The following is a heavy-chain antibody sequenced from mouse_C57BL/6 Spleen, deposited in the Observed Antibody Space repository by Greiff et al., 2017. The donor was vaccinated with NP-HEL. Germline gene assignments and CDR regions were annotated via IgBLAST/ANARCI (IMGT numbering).Heavy chain of an antibody. Sequence: VQLQQSGPELVKPGASVKISCKASGYSFTGYYMNWVKQSPEKSLEWIGEINPSTGGTTYNQKFKAKATLAVDKSSSTAYMQLKSLTSEDSAVYYCAGWLLRNYAMDYWGQGTSVTVSS. CDR1: GYSFTGYY. V-gene: IGHV1-42*01. CDR3: AGWLLRNYAMDY. J-gene: IGHJ4*01. CDR2: INPSTGGT. D-gene: IGHD2-3*01.